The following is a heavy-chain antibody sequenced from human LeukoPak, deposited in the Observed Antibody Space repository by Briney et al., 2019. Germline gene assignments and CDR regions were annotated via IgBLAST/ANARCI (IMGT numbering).Heavy chain of an antibody. D-gene: IGHD5-18*01. Sequence: GGSLRLSCAASGFTFSAYSMNWVRQAPGKGLEWVAVISDDGSNEYYADSVKGRFTISRDNSKNTLFLQMNSLRPEDTAVYYCAKDADTATIIYWYFDLWGRGTLVTVSS. CDR3: AKDADTATIIYWYFDL. CDR2: ISDDGSNE. V-gene: IGHV3-30*18. J-gene: IGHJ2*01. CDR1: GFTFSAYS.